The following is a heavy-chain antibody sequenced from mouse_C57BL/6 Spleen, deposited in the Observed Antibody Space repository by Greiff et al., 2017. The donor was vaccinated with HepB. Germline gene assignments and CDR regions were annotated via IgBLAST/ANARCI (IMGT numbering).Heavy chain of an antibody. CDR3: ARADTTLYYYAMDY. D-gene: IGHD5-5*01. Sequence: QVQLQQPGAELVKPGASVKMSCKASGYTFTSYWITWVKQRPGQGLEWIGDIYPGSGSTNYNEKFKSKATLTVDTSSSTAYMQLISLTSEDSAVYYCARADTTLYYYAMDYWGQGTSVTVSS. V-gene: IGHV1-55*01. CDR2: IYPGSGST. CDR1: GYTFTSYW. J-gene: IGHJ4*01.